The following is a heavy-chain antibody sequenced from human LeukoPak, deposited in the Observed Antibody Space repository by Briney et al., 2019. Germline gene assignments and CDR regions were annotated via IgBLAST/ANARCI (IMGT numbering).Heavy chain of an antibody. CDR2: INHSGST. V-gene: IGHV4-34*01. CDR1: GGSFSGYY. CDR3: ARGQGTFDY. J-gene: IGHJ4*02. D-gene: IGHD1-1*01. Sequence: SETLSLTCAVYGGSFSGYYWSWIRQPPGKGLEWIGEINHSGSTNYNPSLKSRVTISVDTPKNQFSLKLSSVTAADTAVYYCARGQGTFDYWGQGTLVTVSS.